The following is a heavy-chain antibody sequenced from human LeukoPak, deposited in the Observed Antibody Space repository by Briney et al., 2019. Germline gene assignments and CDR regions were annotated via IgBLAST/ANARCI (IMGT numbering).Heavy chain of an antibody. CDR3: CRSSGWYRHIDY. CDR1: GGSISSSSYY. CDR2: IYYSGST. V-gene: IGHV4-39*01. Sequence: PSETLSLTCTVSGGSISSSSYYWGWIRQPPGKGLEWIGSIYYSGSTYYNPSLESRVTISVDTSKNQFSLKLSSVTAADTAVYYCCRSSGWYRHIDYWGQGTLVTVSS. J-gene: IGHJ4*02. D-gene: IGHD6-19*01.